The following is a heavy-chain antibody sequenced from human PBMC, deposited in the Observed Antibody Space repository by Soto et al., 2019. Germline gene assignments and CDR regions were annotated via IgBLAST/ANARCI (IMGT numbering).Heavy chain of an antibody. Sequence: SETLSLTCTVSRGSISIYCWSWIRQPAGKGLEWIGHIYPSMNTNYNPSLKSRVSMSVDTSKNQFSLKLSSVTAADTAVYYCARDPGDYWGQGTLVTVSS. CDR1: RGSISIYC. CDR3: ARDPGDY. CDR2: IYPSMNT. V-gene: IGHV4-4*07. J-gene: IGHJ4*02.